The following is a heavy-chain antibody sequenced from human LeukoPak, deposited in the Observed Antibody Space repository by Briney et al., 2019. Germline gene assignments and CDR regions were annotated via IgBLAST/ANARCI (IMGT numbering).Heavy chain of an antibody. Sequence: PGGSLRLSGAASGFTFRDYSMNSLRQAPRKGLEWISFIWIDSGNTNYADSVKGRFPISGDKAKNSLYLQMNSLRVEDTAVYYCARDYKYAFDNWGQGTLVTVSS. CDR2: IWIDSGNT. V-gene: IGHV3-48*01. J-gene: IGHJ4*02. CDR1: GFTFRDYS. D-gene: IGHD5-24*01. CDR3: ARDYKYAFDN.